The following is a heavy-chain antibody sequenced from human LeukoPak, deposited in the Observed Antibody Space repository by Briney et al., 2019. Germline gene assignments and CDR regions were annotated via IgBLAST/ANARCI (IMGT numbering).Heavy chain of an antibody. CDR3: ARQGSDCSGGSCYYYYFDY. J-gene: IGHJ4*02. Sequence: SETLSLTCTVSGCSLSSYYWSWIRQPPGKGLEWIGYIYYSGSTTYNPSLKSRVTMSVDTSKNQLSLKLSSVSAADTAVYHCARQGSDCSGGSCYYYYFDYWGQGTLVTVSS. V-gene: IGHV4-59*08. D-gene: IGHD2-15*01. CDR2: IYYSGST. CDR1: GCSLSSYY.